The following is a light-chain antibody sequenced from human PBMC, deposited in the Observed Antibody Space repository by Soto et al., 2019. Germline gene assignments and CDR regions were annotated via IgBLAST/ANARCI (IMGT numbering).Light chain of an antibody. CDR3: QQYNSYWT. CDR2: KAS. V-gene: IGKV1-5*03. Sequence: IQMTQSPSTLSASVGDRVTITCRASQSISSWLAWYQQKPGKAPKLLIYKASSLESGAPSRFSGSGSGTEFTLTISSLQPDDFATYYCQQYNSYWTCGQGTKVEIK. CDR1: QSISSW. J-gene: IGKJ1*01.